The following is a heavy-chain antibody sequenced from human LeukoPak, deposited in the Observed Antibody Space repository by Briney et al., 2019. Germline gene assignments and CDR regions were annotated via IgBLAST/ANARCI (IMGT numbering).Heavy chain of an antibody. CDR1: GYTFTSYD. CDR2: MNPNSGNT. CDR3: ARSSSYYGSGSP. D-gene: IGHD3-10*01. Sequence: ASVKVSCKASGYTFTSYDINWVRQATGQGLEWMGWMNPNSGNTGYAQKFQGRVTMTRNTSISTAYMELSSLRSEDTAVYYCARSSSYYGSGSPWGQGTLVTVSS. V-gene: IGHV1-8*01. J-gene: IGHJ4*02.